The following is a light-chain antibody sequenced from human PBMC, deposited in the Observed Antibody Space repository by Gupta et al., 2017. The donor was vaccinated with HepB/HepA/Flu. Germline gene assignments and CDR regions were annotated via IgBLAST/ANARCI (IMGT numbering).Light chain of an antibody. CDR2: DVT. CDR1: NSDVGAYNY. Sequence: QSALTQPASVSGSPGQSITISCTGTNSDVGAYNYVSWYQQHTGKVPKLMIYDVTYRPSGVSSRFSGSKSGNTASLTISGLQAEDEGDYFCKSYAGSNIWVFGGGTKLTVL. V-gene: IGLV2-14*01. J-gene: IGLJ3*02. CDR3: KSYAGSNIWV.